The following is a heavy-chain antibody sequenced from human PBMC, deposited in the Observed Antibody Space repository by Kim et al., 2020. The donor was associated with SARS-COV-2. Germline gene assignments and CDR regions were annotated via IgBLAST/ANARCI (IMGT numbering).Heavy chain of an antibody. J-gene: IGHJ4*02. D-gene: IGHD3-10*01. Sequence: GGSLRLSCAASGFTFSNAWMSWVRQAPGKGLEWVGRIKSKTDGGTTDYAAPVKGRFTISRDDSKNTLYLQMNSLKTEDTAVYYCTAEAGKVRGVIRNWGQGTLVTVSS. CDR1: GFTFSNAW. CDR3: TAEAGKVRGVIRN. V-gene: IGHV3-15*01. CDR2: IKSKTDGGTT.